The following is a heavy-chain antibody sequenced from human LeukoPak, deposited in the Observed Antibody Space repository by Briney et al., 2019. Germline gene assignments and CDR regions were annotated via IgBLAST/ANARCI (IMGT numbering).Heavy chain of an antibody. D-gene: IGHD1-1*01. J-gene: IGHJ4*02. CDR2: ISGGGGST. V-gene: IGHV3-23*01. Sequence: GGSLRLSCAASGFTFSTYAMSWVRQAPGKGLEWVSVISGGGGSTSYADSVKGRFTISRDNSKKTLYLQMNSLRVEDTAIYYCAKGQELDDGVFDSWGQGTLVTVSS. CDR1: GFTFSTYA. CDR3: AKGQELDDGVFDS.